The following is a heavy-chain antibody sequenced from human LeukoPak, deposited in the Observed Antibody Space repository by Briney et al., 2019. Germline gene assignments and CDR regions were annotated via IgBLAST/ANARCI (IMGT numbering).Heavy chain of an antibody. CDR1: GFIVSDNY. Sequence: GGSLRLSCAVSGFIVSDNYMSWVRQAPGKGLEWVSLIYSGGSTYYADSVKGRFTISRDNSKNTLYLHMSSLRAEDTAVYYCARRAGGYSHPYDYWGQGTLVTVSS. CDR2: IYSGGST. D-gene: IGHD4-23*01. V-gene: IGHV3-53*01. CDR3: ARRAGGYSHPYDY. J-gene: IGHJ4*02.